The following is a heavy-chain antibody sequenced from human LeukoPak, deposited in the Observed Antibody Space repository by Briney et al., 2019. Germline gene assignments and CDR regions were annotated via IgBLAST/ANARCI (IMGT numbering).Heavy chain of an antibody. D-gene: IGHD6-19*01. J-gene: IGHJ5*01. CDR2: IWYDGTNK. CDR1: GFTFSSYG. Sequence: PGRSLRLSCAASGFTFSSYGMHWVRQAPGKGLEWVAVIWYDGTNKFYADSVKGRFNISRDNSKNTLYLQMNSLRAEDTAVYYCARDRHSSGWYVDSWGQGTLVAV. V-gene: IGHV3-33*01. CDR3: ARDRHSSGWYVDS.